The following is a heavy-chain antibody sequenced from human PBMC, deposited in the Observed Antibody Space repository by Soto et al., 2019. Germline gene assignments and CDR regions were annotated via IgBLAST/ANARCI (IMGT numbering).Heavy chain of an antibody. CDR1: GFTFSSYS. J-gene: IGHJ4*02. Sequence: GGSLRLSCAASGFTFSSYSMNWVRQAPGKGLEWVSSISSSSYIYYADSVKGRFTISRDNAKNSLYLQMNSLRAEDTAVYYCARDLVNIVATTHSYGYWGQGTLVTVSS. D-gene: IGHD5-12*01. CDR2: ISSSSYI. V-gene: IGHV3-21*01. CDR3: ARDLVNIVATTHSYGY.